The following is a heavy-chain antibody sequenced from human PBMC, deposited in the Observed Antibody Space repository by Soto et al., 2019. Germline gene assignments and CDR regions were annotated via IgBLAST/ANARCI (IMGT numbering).Heavy chain of an antibody. CDR2: INPSGGGT. V-gene: IGHV1-2*04. Sequence: ASVKVSCKTSGYTFSGYYIHRVRQAPGQGLEWMGWINPSGGGTNYAQKFQGWVTMTRDTSISTAFMEVTRLKSDDTAVYYCTRGSPTTTPFDYWGQGTLVTVSS. J-gene: IGHJ4*02. CDR3: TRGSPTTTPFDY. D-gene: IGHD4-17*01. CDR1: GYTFSGYY.